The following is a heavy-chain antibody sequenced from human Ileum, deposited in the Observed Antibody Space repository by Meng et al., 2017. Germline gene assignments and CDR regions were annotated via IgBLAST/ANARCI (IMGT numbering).Heavy chain of an antibody. CDR1: GGSVSSDGFQ. J-gene: IGHJ4*02. V-gene: IGHV4-61*08. Sequence: QVQLQGSSPGLVRPAETLSLICTVSGGSVSSDGFQWGWVRQPPGKGLEWIGYASTNYNPSLKSRVTISLDTSKNQFSLELSSVTAADTAVYYCARDHWGSLDYWGQGILVTVSS. CDR3: ARDHWGSLDY. D-gene: IGHD7-27*01. CDR2: AST.